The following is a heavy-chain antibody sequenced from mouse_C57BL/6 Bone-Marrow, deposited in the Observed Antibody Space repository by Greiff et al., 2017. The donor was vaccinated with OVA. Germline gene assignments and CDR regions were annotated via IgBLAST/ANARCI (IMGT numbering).Heavy chain of an antibody. Sequence: EVMLVESGGGLVQPGGSLKLSCAASGFTFSDYGMAWVRQAPRKGPEWVAFISNLAYSIYYADTVTGRFPISRENAKNTLYLEMSSLRSEDTAMYYCARNPYYYGSSLYAMDYWGQGTSVTVSS. D-gene: IGHD1-1*01. V-gene: IGHV5-15*01. CDR1: GFTFSDYG. J-gene: IGHJ4*01. CDR3: ARNPYYYGSSLYAMDY. CDR2: ISNLAYSI.